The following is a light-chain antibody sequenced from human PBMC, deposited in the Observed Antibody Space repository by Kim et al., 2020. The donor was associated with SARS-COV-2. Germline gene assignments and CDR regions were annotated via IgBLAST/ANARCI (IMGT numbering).Light chain of an antibody. Sequence: NFMLTQPHSVSESPGKTVTISCTGSSGSIASNYVQWYQQRPGSAPTTVIYEDNQRPSGVPDRFSGSIDSSSNSASLTISGLKTEDEADYYCQSYDSSNVVFGGGTKVTVI. CDR1: SGSIASNY. CDR3: QSYDSSNVV. J-gene: IGLJ2*01. V-gene: IGLV6-57*02. CDR2: EDN.